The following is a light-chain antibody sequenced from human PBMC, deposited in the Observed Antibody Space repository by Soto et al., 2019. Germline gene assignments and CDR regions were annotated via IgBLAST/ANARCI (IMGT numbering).Light chain of an antibody. J-gene: IGLJ2*01. V-gene: IGLV4-69*01. CDR3: QTWGSGIVV. CDR1: SGHSNYA. Sequence: QLVLTQSPSASASLGASVKITCTLSSGHSNYAIAWHQQQSEKGPRYLMKVNSDGSHSKGDGILDRFSGSSSGAERYLTISSFQSEDEADYYCQTWGSGIVVFGGGTKLTVL. CDR2: VNSDGSH.